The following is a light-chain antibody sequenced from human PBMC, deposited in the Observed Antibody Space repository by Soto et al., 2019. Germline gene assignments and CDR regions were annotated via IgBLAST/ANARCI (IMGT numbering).Light chain of an antibody. V-gene: IGKV1-17*01. J-gene: IGKJ5*01. CDR3: LQHNNYPPIT. CDR2: DAS. CDR1: QGIRND. Sequence: DIQMTQSPSSLSASVGDSVTITCRASQGIRNDLAWYQQKPGKAPKRLIYDASSLQSGVPSRFSGSGSGTEFTLTISSLQPEDSATYYCLQHNNYPPITFGQGTRLEIK.